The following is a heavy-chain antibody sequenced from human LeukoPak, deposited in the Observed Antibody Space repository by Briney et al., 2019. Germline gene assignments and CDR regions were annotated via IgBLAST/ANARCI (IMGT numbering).Heavy chain of an antibody. CDR1: GYTFTGYY. CDR2: INPNSGGT. Sequence: ASVTVSCKASGYTFTGYYMNWVRQARGQGLEWMGWINPNSGGTNYAQKFQGRVTMTRDTSISTAYMELSRLRSDDTAVYYCARGPGYSSSRPTGYWGQGTLVTVS. CDR3: ARGPGYSSSRPTGY. D-gene: IGHD6-13*01. J-gene: IGHJ4*02. V-gene: IGHV1-2*02.